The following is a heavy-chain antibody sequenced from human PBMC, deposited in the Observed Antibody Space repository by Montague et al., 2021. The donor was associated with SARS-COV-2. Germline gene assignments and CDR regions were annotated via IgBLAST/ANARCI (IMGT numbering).Heavy chain of an antibody. V-gene: IGHV4-34*01. Sequence: SETLSLTYVVYGGSFSGYYWSWIRQPPGKGLEWIGEINHSGSTNYNPSLKSRVTISVDTSKKQFSLRLNSVTAADTAVYYCAGGGGYSYGALDYWGQGNPGHRLL. J-gene: IGHJ4*02. CDR3: AGGGGYSYGALDY. CDR2: INHSGST. D-gene: IGHD5-18*01. CDR1: GGSFSGYY.